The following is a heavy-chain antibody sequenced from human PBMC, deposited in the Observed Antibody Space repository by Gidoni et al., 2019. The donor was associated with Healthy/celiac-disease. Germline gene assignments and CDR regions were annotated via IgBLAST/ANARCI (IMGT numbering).Heavy chain of an antibody. CDR1: GFTFSSYS. CDR3: ARDQDCSSTSCYEPPGMDV. Sequence: EVQLVESGGGLVKPGGSLRLSCAASGFTFSSYSMNWVRQAPGKGLEWVSSISSSSSYIYYADSVKGRVTISRDNAKNSLYLQMNSLRAEDTAVYYCARDQDCSSTSCYEPPGMDVWGQGTTVTVSS. CDR2: ISSSSSYI. D-gene: IGHD2-2*01. V-gene: IGHV3-21*01. J-gene: IGHJ6*02.